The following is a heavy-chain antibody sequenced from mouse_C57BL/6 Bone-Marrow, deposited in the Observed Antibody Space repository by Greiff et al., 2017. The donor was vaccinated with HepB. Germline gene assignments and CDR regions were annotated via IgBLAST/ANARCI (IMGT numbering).Heavy chain of an antibody. CDR1: GYTFTSYW. Sequence: QVQLQQPGAELVKPGASVKVSCKASGYTFTSYWMHWVKQRPGQGLEWIGRIHPSDSDTNYNQKFKGKATLTVDKSSSTAYMQLSSLTSEDSAVYYCEMGGEYGNFPYYAMDYWGQGTSGTVSS. CDR2: IHPSDSDT. D-gene: IGHD2-1*01. J-gene: IGHJ4*01. CDR3: EMGGEYGNFPYYAMDY. V-gene: IGHV1-74*01.